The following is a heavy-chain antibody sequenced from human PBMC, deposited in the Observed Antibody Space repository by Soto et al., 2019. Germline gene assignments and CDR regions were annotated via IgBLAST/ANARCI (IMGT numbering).Heavy chain of an antibody. Sequence: SETMSLTXAVYGGSFSGYYWSWIRQPPGKGLEWIGEINHSGSTNYNPSLKSRVTISVDTSKNQFSLKLSSVTAADTAVYYCAREKTSTYYYYGMDVWGQGTTVTVS. CDR2: INHSGST. CDR3: AREKTSTYYYYGMDV. J-gene: IGHJ6*02. CDR1: GGSFSGYY. V-gene: IGHV4-34*01.